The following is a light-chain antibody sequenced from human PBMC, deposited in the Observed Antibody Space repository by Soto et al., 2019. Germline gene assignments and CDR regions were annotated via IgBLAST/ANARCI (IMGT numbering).Light chain of an antibody. V-gene: IGKV3-20*01. Sequence: EIVCTQSPDTLSLSLGASATLSCRASQSVSSRYLGWYEQKPGQATRLLIYGASSRATGIPDRFSVIGSGTDFTLPLSRLEPEDFAVYDCQPYGSSLTFCGLTKVDIK. J-gene: IGKJ4*01. CDR1: QSVSSRY. CDR2: GAS. CDR3: QPYGSSLT.